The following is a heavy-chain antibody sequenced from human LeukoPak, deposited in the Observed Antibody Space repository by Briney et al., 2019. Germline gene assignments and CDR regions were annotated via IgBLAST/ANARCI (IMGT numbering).Heavy chain of an antibody. CDR1: GGSISSYY. D-gene: IGHD3-3*01. CDR2: IYTSGST. CDR3: ARGSTNYDFWSGRNYYFDY. J-gene: IGHJ4*02. Sequence: SETLSLTCTVSGGSISSYYWSWIRQPPGKGLEWIGRIYTSGSTNYNPSLKSRVTISVDTSKNQFSLKLSSVTAADTAVYYCARGSTNYDFWSGRNYYFDYWGQGTLVTVSS. V-gene: IGHV4-4*08.